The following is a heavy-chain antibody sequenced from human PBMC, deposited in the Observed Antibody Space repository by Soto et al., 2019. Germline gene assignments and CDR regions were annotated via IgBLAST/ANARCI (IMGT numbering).Heavy chain of an antibody. D-gene: IGHD4-17*01. CDR2: ISGSGGST. Sequence: GGSLRLSCAPSGFTFSSYAMSWVRQAPGKGLEWVSAISGSGGSTYYADSVKGRFTISRDNSKNTLYLQMNSLRAEDTAVYYCAKGSYGDYIYDAFDTWGQGTMVTVSS. CDR3: AKGSYGDYIYDAFDT. CDR1: GFTFSSYA. J-gene: IGHJ3*02. V-gene: IGHV3-23*01.